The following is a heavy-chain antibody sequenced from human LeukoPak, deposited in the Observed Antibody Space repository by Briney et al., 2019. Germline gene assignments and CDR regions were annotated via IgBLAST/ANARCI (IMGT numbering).Heavy chain of an antibody. CDR3: ATRSGSLDY. CDR1: GGSISSSSYC. Sequence: PSETLSLTCTVSGGSISSSSYCWGWIRQPPGKGLEWIGSIYYSGSTYYNPSLKSRVTISVDTSKNQFSLKLSSVTAADTAVYYCATRSGSLDYWGQGTLVTVSS. D-gene: IGHD5-12*01. CDR2: IYYSGST. V-gene: IGHV4-39*01. J-gene: IGHJ4*02.